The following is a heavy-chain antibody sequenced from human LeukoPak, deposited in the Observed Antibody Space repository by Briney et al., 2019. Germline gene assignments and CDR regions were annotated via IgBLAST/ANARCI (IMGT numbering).Heavy chain of an antibody. D-gene: IGHD2-2*01. CDR3: ARVPPEGGYCSSTSCSEYYFDY. Sequence: SVKVSCKASGGTFSSYAISWMRQAPGQGLEWMGGIIPIFGTANYAQKFQGRVTITADESTSTAYMELSSLRSEDTAVYYCARVPPEGGYCSSTSCSEYYFDYWGQGTLVTVSS. CDR1: GGTFSSYA. J-gene: IGHJ4*02. CDR2: IIPIFGTA. V-gene: IGHV1-69*13.